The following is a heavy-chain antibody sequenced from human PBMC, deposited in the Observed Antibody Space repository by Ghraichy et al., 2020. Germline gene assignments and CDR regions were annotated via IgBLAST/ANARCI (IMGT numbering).Heavy chain of an antibody. D-gene: IGHD5-18*01. V-gene: IGHV3-23*01. CDR1: GFTFSSYA. CDR2: ISGSGGST. J-gene: IGHJ4*02. Sequence: GGSLRLSCAASGFTFSSYAMSWVRQAPGKGLEWVSAISGSGGSTYYADSVKGRFTISRANSKNTMYLQMNSLSAEDTAVYYRAKDPGYRYGYGPGATTIWCQGTLVTVSS. CDR3: AKDPGYRYGYGPGATTI.